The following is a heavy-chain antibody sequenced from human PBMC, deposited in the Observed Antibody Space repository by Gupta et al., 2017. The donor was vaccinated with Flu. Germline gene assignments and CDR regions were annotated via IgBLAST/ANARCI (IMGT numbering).Heavy chain of an antibody. V-gene: IGHV3-23*01. D-gene: IGHD2-15*01. J-gene: IGHJ4*02. CDR3: AKRDNVVVVAGFDY. Sequence: SSYNRRWVRHAPGKGLEWVSAVAASSGNTYYANYVWGRFTISRDNSHSTVYLQMNNLRAEDTAIYDGAKRDNVVVVAGFDYWGQGSLVTVSS. CDR1: SSYN. CDR2: VAASSGNT.